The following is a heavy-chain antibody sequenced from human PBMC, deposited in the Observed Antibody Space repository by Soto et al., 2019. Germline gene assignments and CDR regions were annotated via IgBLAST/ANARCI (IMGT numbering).Heavy chain of an antibody. V-gene: IGHV4-31*03. CDR1: GFTFSIGRYY. Sequence: SESLSLTCTASGFTFSIGRYYFSCLPPRPGKGLEWISYIYHTVKTYDTPSLESRVTMSVDTSKNQFAIKWVSVTAADTAFYYCERDGSSTANWIDPWGQGTLVTVSS. J-gene: IGHJ5*02. CDR2: IYHTVKT. CDR3: ERDGSSTANWIDP. D-gene: IGHD2-2*01.